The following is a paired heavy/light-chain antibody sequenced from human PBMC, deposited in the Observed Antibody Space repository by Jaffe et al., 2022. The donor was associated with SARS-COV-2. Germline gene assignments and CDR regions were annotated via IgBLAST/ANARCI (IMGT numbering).Heavy chain of an antibody. CDR1: GFSLSTRGVG. CDR2: IYWDDDK. CDR3: AHRPRGYSYGHIGNWFDP. J-gene: IGHJ5*02. Sequence: QITLKESGPTLVKPTQTLTLTCTFSGFSLSTRGVGVGWIRQPPGKALEWLALIYWDDDKRYSPSLKSRLTITKDTSKNQVVLTMTNMDPVDTATYYCAHRPRGYSYGHIGNWFDPWGQGTLVTVSS. V-gene: IGHV2-5*02. D-gene: IGHD5-18*01.
Light chain of an antibody. J-gene: IGKJ2*01. CDR1: QSLLHSNGYNY. Sequence: DIVMTQSPLSLPVTPGEPASISCRSSQSLLHSNGYNYLDWYLQKPGQSPQLLIYLGSNRASGVPDRFSGSGSGTDFTLKISRVEAEDVGFYYCMQALQTPYTFGQGTKLEIK. V-gene: IGKV2-28*01. CDR2: LGS. CDR3: MQALQTPYT.